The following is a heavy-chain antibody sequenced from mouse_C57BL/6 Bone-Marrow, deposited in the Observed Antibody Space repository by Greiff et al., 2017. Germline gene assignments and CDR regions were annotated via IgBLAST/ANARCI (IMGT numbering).Heavy chain of an antibody. CDR3: AREKIWITTVVEGYWYFDV. V-gene: IGHV1-59*01. CDR1: GYTFTSYW. J-gene: IGHJ1*03. D-gene: IGHD1-1*01. CDR2: IDPSDSYT. Sequence: QVQLQQPGAELVRPGTSVKLSCKASGYTFTSYWMHWVKQRPGQGLEWIGVIDPSDSYTNYNQKFKGKATLTVDTSSSTASMQLSSLTSEDSAVYYCAREKIWITTVVEGYWYFDVWGTGTTVTVSS.